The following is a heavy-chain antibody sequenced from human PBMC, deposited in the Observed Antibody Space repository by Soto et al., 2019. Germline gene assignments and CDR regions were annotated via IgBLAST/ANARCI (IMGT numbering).Heavy chain of an antibody. CDR2: IYYSGST. Sequence: SETLSLTCTVSGGSISSYYWSWIRQPPGKGLEWIGYIYYSGSTNYNPSLKSRVTISVDTSKNQFSLKLSSVTAADTAVYYCARHSSSGWHTPYYFDYWGQGTLVTVSS. V-gene: IGHV4-59*08. CDR1: GGSISSYY. CDR3: ARHSSSGWHTPYYFDY. J-gene: IGHJ4*02. D-gene: IGHD6-19*01.